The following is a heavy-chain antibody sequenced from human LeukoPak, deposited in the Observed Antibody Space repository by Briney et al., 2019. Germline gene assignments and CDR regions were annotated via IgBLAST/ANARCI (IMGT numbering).Heavy chain of an antibody. CDR3: ARQIIRGSSSSSNPFGY. CDR2: INHSGST. Sequence: SETLSLTCAVYGGSFSGYYWSWIRQPPGKGLEWIGEINHSGSTNYNPSLKSRVTISVDTSKNQFSLKLSSVTAADTAVYYCARQIIRGSSSSSNPFGYWGQGTLVTVSS. CDR1: GGSFSGYY. D-gene: IGHD6-6*01. J-gene: IGHJ4*02. V-gene: IGHV4-34*01.